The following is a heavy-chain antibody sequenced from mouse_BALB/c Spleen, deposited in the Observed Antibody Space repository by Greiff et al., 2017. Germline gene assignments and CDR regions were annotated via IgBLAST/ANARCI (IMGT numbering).Heavy chain of an antibody. J-gene: IGHJ2*01. CDR1: GYSITSDYA. CDR3: ARVTNYFDY. D-gene: IGHD2-12*01. Sequence: VQLKESGPGLVKPSQSLSLTCTVTGYSITSDYAWNWIRQFPGNKLEWMGYISYSGSTSYNPSFKSRISITRDTSKNQFFLQLNSVTTEDTATYYCARVTNYFDYWGQGTTLTVSS. CDR2: ISYSGST. V-gene: IGHV3-2*02.